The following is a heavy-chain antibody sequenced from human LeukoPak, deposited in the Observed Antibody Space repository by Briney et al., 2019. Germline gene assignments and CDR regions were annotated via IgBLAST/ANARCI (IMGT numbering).Heavy chain of an antibody. J-gene: IGHJ6*03. V-gene: IGHV3-7*01. Sequence: GGSLRLSCAASGFTFSSYWISWVRQAPGKGLEWVANIKQDRSEKYYVDSVKGRFTISRDNAMNSLYLQMNSLRAEDTAVYYCASQTYYDFWSGYYYYCMDVWGKGTTVTVSS. D-gene: IGHD3-3*01. CDR3: ASQTYYDFWSGYYYYCMDV. CDR1: GFTFSSYW. CDR2: IKQDRSEK.